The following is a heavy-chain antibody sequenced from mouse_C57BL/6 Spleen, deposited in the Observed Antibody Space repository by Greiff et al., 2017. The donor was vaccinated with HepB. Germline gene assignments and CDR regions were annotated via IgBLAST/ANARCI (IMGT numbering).Heavy chain of an antibody. CDR3: ARSWDSNSDY. Sequence: QVQLQQPGAELVRPGSSVKLSCKASGYTFTSYWMDWVKQRPGQGLEWIGNIYPSDSETHYNQKFKDKATLTVDKSSSTAYMQLSSLTSEDSAVYYCARSWDSNSDYWGQGTTLTVSS. J-gene: IGHJ2*01. D-gene: IGHD2-5*01. CDR1: GYTFTSYW. V-gene: IGHV1-61*01. CDR2: IYPSDSET.